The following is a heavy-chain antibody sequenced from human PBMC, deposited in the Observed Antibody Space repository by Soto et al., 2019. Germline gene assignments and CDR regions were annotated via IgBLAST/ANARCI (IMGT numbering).Heavy chain of an antibody. CDR1: GGTFSSYA. Sequence: QVQLVQSGAEVKKPGSSVKVSCKASGGTFSSYAISWVRQAPGQGLEWMGGIIPIFGTANYAQKFQGRVTITADESTRTAYMELSSLRSEDTAVYYCAREGPPFSEWLGAYCGMDVWGQGTTVTVSS. CDR2: IIPIFGTA. J-gene: IGHJ6*02. V-gene: IGHV1-69*12. CDR3: AREGPPFSEWLGAYCGMDV. D-gene: IGHD3-3*01.